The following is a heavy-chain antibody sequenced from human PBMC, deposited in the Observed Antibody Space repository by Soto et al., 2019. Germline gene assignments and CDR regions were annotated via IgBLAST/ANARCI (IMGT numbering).Heavy chain of an antibody. J-gene: IGHJ5*02. CDR2: IIPIFGTA. CDR3: ARDSPGGKLAVAGLFWFDP. CDR1: GGTFSSYA. Sequence: SVKVSCEASGGTFSSYAISWVRQAPGQGLEWMGGIIPIFGTANYAQKFQGRVTITADESTSTAYMELSSLRSEDTAVYYCARDSPGGKLAVAGLFWFDPWGQGTLVTVSS. D-gene: IGHD6-19*01. V-gene: IGHV1-69*13.